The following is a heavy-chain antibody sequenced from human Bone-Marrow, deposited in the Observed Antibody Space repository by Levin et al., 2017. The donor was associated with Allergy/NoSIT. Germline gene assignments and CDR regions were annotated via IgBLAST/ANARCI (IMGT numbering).Heavy chain of an antibody. D-gene: IGHD5-18*01. CDR2: IYNSGSP. CDR1: GGSISSYY. Sequence: SETLSLTCTVSGGSISSYYWTWIRQAPGKGLEWIGNIYNSGSPNYNPSLESRLTISMDTSKNQFSLKLTSVTAADTAFYFCASSIRGYSGYVAYWGQGTLVTVSS. J-gene: IGHJ4*02. CDR3: ASSIRGYSGYVAY. V-gene: IGHV4-59*01.